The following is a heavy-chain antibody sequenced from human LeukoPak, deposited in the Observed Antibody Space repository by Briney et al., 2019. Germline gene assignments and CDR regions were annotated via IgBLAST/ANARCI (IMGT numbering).Heavy chain of an antibody. CDR1: GFTFSTSA. J-gene: IGHJ5*02. CDR3: VGVRWFGGSNWFDP. V-gene: IGHV3-64D*09. Sequence: GGSLRLSCSASGFTFSTSAMHWVRQAPGQGLEYVSAISSNGGSTYYADSVKGRFTISRDNSKNTLHLQMSSLVAEDTAVYYCVGVRWFGGSNWFDPWGQGTLVTVSS. D-gene: IGHD3-10*01. CDR2: ISSNGGST.